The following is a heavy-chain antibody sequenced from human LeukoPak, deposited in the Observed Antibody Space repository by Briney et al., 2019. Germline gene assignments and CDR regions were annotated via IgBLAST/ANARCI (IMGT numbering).Heavy chain of an antibody. Sequence: ASVKVSCKASGYTFTSYAMHWVRQAPGQRLEWMGWINAGNGNTKYSQKFQGRVTITRDTSASTAYMELSSLRSEDTAVYYCARAPPYSGYDWGNYWGQGTLLTVSS. CDR2: INAGNGNT. J-gene: IGHJ4*02. D-gene: IGHD5-12*01. CDR3: ARAPPYSGYDWGNY. CDR1: GYTFTSYA. V-gene: IGHV1-3*01.